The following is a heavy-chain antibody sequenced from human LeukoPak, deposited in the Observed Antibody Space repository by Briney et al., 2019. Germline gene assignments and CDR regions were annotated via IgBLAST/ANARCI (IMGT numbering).Heavy chain of an antibody. CDR3: AKHYGSGTYYNFPDY. V-gene: IGHV3-23*01. D-gene: IGHD3-10*01. Sequence: GGSLRLSCAASGFTFSSYAMHWVRQAPGKGLEWVSAISDSGSSTYYADSVKGRFSISRDNSKSTLYLQMNSLRAEDTAVYYCAKHYGSGTYYNFPDYWGQGTLLTVSS. CDR2: ISDSGSST. J-gene: IGHJ4*02. CDR1: GFTFSSYA.